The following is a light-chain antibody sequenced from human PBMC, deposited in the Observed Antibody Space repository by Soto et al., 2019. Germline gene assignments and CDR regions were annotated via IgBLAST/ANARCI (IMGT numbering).Light chain of an antibody. J-gene: IGKJ1*01. Sequence: DIQMTQSPSAMSASVGDRVTITCRASQGISNYLAWFQQKPGKAPSLLIYISSNLQTGVPSRFSGSGSGTHFTLTINSLQPEDFATYYCQQSYNTPRTFGQGTKVDIK. V-gene: IGKV1-39*01. CDR3: QQSYNTPRT. CDR2: ISS. CDR1: QGISNY.